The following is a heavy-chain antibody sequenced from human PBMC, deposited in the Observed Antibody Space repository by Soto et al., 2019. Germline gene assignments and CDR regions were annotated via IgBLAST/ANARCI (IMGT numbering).Heavy chain of an antibody. CDR1: GGSISSSSYY. CDR2: IYYSGNT. Sequence: SETLSLTCTVSGGSISSSSYYWGWIRQPPGKGLEWIGSIYYSGNTYYNPSLKSRVTISVDTSKNQFSLKLSSVTAADTAVYYCARHSSVVWTLLDYYYYYGMDVWGQGTTVTVSS. D-gene: IGHD2-15*01. J-gene: IGHJ6*02. V-gene: IGHV4-39*01. CDR3: ARHSSVVWTLLDYYYYYGMDV.